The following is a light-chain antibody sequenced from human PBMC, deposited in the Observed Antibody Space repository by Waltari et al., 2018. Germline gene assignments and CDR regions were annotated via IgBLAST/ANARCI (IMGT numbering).Light chain of an antibody. CDR1: QSVRSN. J-gene: IGKJ4*01. Sequence: EIVMTQFPATLSVSPGERATLSCRASQSVRSNLAWYQQKPGQAPRLLIYAASTMATGIPASFSGSGAWTEFTLTISSLQSEDFAVYYCQQYNNWPLTFGGGTKVEIK. V-gene: IGKV3-15*01. CDR3: QQYNNWPLT. CDR2: AAS.